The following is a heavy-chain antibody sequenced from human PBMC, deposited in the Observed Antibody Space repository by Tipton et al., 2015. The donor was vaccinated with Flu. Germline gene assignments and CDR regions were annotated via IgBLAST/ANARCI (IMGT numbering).Heavy chain of an antibody. CDR3: ARAYSPGWSYAFDV. CDR2: MSSDGNNK. CDR1: GFTFSTFT. D-gene: IGHD6-19*01. J-gene: IGHJ3*01. Sequence: SLRLSCAASGFTFSTFTVHWVRQAPGKGLEWVAVMSSDGNNKYYADSVKGRFTISRDNSKNTLYLQMDNLRPEDTAVYHCARAYSPGWSYAFDVWGQGTMVPVSS. V-gene: IGHV3-30-3*01.